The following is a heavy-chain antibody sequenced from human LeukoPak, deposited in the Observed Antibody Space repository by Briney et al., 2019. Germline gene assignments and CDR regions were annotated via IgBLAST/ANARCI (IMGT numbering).Heavy chain of an antibody. CDR2: INHSGGT. Sequence: MSSETLSLTCAVYGGSFSGYYWSWIRQPPGKGLEWIGEINHSGGTKYNPSLKSRVTISVDTSKNQFSLKLSSVTAADTAVYYCARPTGSYYDSSGYHIQGAFDIWGQGTMVTVSS. J-gene: IGHJ3*02. CDR1: GGSFSGYY. D-gene: IGHD3-22*01. V-gene: IGHV4-34*01. CDR3: ARPTGSYYDSSGYHIQGAFDI.